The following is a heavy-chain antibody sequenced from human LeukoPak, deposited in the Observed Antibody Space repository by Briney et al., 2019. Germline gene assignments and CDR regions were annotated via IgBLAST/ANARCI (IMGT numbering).Heavy chain of an antibody. J-gene: IGHJ4*02. CDR1: AFTFNTYA. D-gene: IGHD3-10*01. CDR2: INYDGTNT. Sequence: GGSLRLSCAASAFTFNTYAMHWVRQAPGKGLEWVAFINYDGTNTYYADSVKGRFTISRDNSKNTLYLQMNSLRAGDTAVYYCAKDRSPMIRGVFDYWGQGTLVTVSS. V-gene: IGHV3-30*02. CDR3: AKDRSPMIRGVFDY.